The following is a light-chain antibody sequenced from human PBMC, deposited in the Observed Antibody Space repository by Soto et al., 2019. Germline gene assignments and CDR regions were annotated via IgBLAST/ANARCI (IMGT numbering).Light chain of an antibody. CDR1: SSDVGSYNL. Sequence: QSALTQPASVSGSPGQSITISCTGTSSDVGSYNLVSWYQQHPGKAPRLMIYEASKRPSGVSNRFSGSKSGNTASLTISGLQAEDESDYFCCSYAGSSTSSWVFGGGTQLTVL. J-gene: IGLJ3*02. CDR3: CSYAGSSTSSWV. CDR2: EAS. V-gene: IGLV2-23*01.